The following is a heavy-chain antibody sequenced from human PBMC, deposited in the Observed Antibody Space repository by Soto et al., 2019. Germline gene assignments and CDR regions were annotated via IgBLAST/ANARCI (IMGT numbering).Heavy chain of an antibody. D-gene: IGHD3-22*01. CDR2: INHSGST. V-gene: IGHV4-34*01. CDR3: AREAYYDSSIIDY. Sequence: SETLSLTCAVYNGSFSGYYWTWIRQPPGKGLEWIGEINHSGSTNYNPSLKSRVTISVDTSKNQFSLKLSSVTAADTAVYYCAREAYYDSSIIDYWGQGTLVTVSS. CDR1: NGSFSGYY. J-gene: IGHJ4*02.